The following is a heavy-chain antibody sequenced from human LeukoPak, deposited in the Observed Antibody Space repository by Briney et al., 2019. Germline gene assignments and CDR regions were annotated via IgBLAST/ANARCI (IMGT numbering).Heavy chain of an antibody. V-gene: IGHV1-69*05. CDR3: ARRSHRYRYGYILDWYFDL. D-gene: IGHD5-18*01. Sequence: SVKVSCKASGGTFSSYAISWVRQAPGQGLEWMGGIIPIFGTANYAQKFQGRVTFTTDESTSTAYMELRSLRPEDTAVYYCARRSHRYRYGYILDWYFDLWGRGTLVTVSS. J-gene: IGHJ2*01. CDR1: GGTFSSYA. CDR2: IIPIFGTA.